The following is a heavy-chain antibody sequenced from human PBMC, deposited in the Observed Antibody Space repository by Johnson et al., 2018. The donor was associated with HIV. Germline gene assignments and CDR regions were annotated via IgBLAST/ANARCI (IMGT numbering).Heavy chain of an antibody. CDR2: ISSSGSTI. CDR1: GFTFSDYY. D-gene: IGHD6-6*01. V-gene: IGHV3-11*04. J-gene: IGHJ3*02. CDR3: AKDRGDGVAARRRSAFDI. Sequence: QVQLVESGGGLVKPGGSLRLSCAASGFTFSDYYMSWIHQAPGKGLEWVSYISSSGSTIYYADTVKGRFTISRDNAKNSLYLQMNSLRAEDTAVYYCAKDRGDGVAARRRSAFDIWGQGTMVTVSS.